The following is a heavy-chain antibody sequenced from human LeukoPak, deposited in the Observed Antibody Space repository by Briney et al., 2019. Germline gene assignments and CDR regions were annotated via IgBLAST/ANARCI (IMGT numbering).Heavy chain of an antibody. D-gene: IGHD6-19*01. J-gene: IGHJ4*02. CDR1: GFTFSNAW. CDR3: TTVRRAVAGPIDY. CDR2: IKSKTVGGTT. V-gene: IGHV3-15*01. Sequence: PGGSLRLSCAASGFTFSNAWMSWVRQAPGKGLEWVGRIKSKTVGGTTDYAAPVKGRFTISRDDSKNTLYLQMNSLKTEDTAVYYCTTVRRAVAGPIDYWGQGTLVTVSS.